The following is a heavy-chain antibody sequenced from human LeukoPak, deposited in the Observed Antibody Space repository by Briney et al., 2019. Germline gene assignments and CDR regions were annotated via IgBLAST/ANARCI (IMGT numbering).Heavy chain of an antibody. CDR3: ASLEGGPSDGR. CDR2: IYSGGTT. CDR1: GFPVRSRY. J-gene: IGHJ4*02. Sequence: GGSLRLSCEVYGFPVRSRYMTWVRQPPGKGLECVAVIYSGGTTYHIDSVKGRFTISRDISKSTMYLEMNNLRVEDTAIYYCASLEGGPSDGRWGQGTLVTVSS. V-gene: IGHV3-53*01. D-gene: IGHD3-3*01.